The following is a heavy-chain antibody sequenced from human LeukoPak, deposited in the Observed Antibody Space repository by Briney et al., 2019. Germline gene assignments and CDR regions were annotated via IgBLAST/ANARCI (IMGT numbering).Heavy chain of an antibody. V-gene: IGHV4-34*01. Sequence: PSETLSLTRAVYGGSFSDYYWTWIRQHPGKELEWIEQINHSGSTNYNPSLKSRVTISVETSKNQFSLNLSSVTAADTAVYSCATVRFGHGVYWGQGTLVTVSS. D-gene: IGHD3-10*01. CDR3: ATVRFGHGVY. J-gene: IGHJ4*02. CDR1: GGSFSDYY. CDR2: INHSGST.